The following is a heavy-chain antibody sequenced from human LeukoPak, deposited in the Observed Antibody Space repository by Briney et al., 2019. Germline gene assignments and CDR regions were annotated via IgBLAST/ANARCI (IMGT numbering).Heavy chain of an antibody. Sequence: ASVKVSCKASGYTFTSYGISWVRQAPGQGLEWMGWISAYNGNTNYAQKLQGRVTMTTDTSTSTAYMELRSLRSDDTAVYYCARSTYYNFWSGSYDYYYYMDVWGQGTTVTVSS. CDR2: ISAYNGNT. CDR3: ARSTYYNFWSGSYDYYYYMDV. D-gene: IGHD3-3*01. V-gene: IGHV1-18*01. J-gene: IGHJ6*03. CDR1: GYTFTSYG.